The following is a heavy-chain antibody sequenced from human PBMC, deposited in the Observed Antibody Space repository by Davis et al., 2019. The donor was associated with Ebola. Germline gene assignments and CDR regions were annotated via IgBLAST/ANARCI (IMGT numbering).Heavy chain of an antibody. Sequence: ASVKVSCKASGYTFTSYGISWVRQAPGQGLEWMGRINPNSGGTNYAQKFQGRVTMTRDTSISTAYMELSRLRSDDTAVYYCATGGVRGGFDIWGQGTMVTVSS. J-gene: IGHJ3*02. D-gene: IGHD3-10*01. CDR2: INPNSGGT. CDR3: ATGGVRGGFDI. CDR1: GYTFTSYG. V-gene: IGHV1-2*06.